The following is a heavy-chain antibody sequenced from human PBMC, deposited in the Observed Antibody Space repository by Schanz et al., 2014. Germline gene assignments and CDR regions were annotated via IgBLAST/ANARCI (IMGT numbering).Heavy chain of an antibody. CDR1: GYTFTNFF. CDR2: INPIGGST. J-gene: IGHJ4*02. V-gene: IGHV1-46*03. CDR3: ARGSPENMIRGELDY. Sequence: QVHLVQSEAEVHKPGASLKISCKASGYTFTNFFLHWVRQAPGQGLEWMGIINPIGGSTTYAQKFRGAVTLTTDTSTDTAYLELTSLRSEDTAVYYCARGSPENMIRGELDYWGQGTLVTVSS. D-gene: IGHD3-10*01.